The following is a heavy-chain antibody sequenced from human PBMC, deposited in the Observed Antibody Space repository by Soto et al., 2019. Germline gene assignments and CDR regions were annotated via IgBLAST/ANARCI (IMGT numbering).Heavy chain of an antibody. CDR3: ARGRVRSKDIVVVVAATPNLDY. CDR1: GGTFSSYA. V-gene: IGHV1-69*13. J-gene: IGHJ4*02. Sequence: SVKVSCKASGGTFSSYAISWVRQAPGQGLEWMGGIIPIFGTANYAQKFQGRVTITADESTSTAYMELSSLRSEDTAVYYCARGRVRSKDIVVVVAATPNLDYWGQGTLVTVSS. CDR2: IIPIFGTA. D-gene: IGHD2-15*01.